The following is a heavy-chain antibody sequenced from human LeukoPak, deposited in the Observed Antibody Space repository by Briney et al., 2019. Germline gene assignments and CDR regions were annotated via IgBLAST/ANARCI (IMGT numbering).Heavy chain of an antibody. CDR2: IYSGGKT. CDR3: AIKRDSNWFDP. CDR1: GFTVSNNY. Sequence: GGPQTLSCSVCGFTVSNNYISWVRRAPGKGLEWVSVIYSGGKTYYADSVKGRFTIARDNSKNTLYLQMSSLRAEDTAVYYCAIKRDSNWFDPWGQGTRVTVSS. J-gene: IGHJ5*02. V-gene: IGHV3-66*01.